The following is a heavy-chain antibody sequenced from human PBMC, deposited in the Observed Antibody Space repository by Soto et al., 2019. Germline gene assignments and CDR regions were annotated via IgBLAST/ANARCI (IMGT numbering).Heavy chain of an antibody. D-gene: IGHD2-15*01. CDR2: IYPGDSDT. J-gene: IGHJ6*03. CDR1: GYSFTSYW. CDR3: ARGGVGYCSGGSCYNSGYYYYYYMDV. Sequence: GESLKISCKGSGYSFTSYWIGWVRQMPGKGLEWMGIIYPGDSDTRYSPSFQGQVTISADKSISTAYLQWSSLKASDTAMYYCARGGVGYCSGGSCYNSGYYYYYYMDVWGKGTTVTVSS. V-gene: IGHV5-51*01.